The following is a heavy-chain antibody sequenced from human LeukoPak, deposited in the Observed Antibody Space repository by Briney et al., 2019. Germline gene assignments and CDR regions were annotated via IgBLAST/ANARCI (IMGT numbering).Heavy chain of an antibody. CDR3: AKAGGWTKNWFDP. J-gene: IGHJ5*02. Sequence: PGGSLRLSCAASGFTFGSYSMNWVRQAPGKGLEWVSYISSSSSTIYYADSVKGRFTISGDNSKNTLYLQMNSLRAEDTAVYYCAKAGGWTKNWFDPWGQGTLVTVSS. D-gene: IGHD1/OR15-1a*01. CDR2: ISSSSSTI. V-gene: IGHV3-48*01. CDR1: GFTFGSYS.